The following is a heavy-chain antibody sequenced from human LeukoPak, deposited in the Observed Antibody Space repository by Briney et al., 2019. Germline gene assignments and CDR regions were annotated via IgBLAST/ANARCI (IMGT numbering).Heavy chain of an antibody. Sequence: GASVKVSCKASGYTFTRNDINWVRQATGQGLEWMGWLNPNSGNTGYAQKFQGRVTITRNTSINTAYMSEDTAVYYCAKMTVSGRDNWFDPWGQGTLVTVSS. CDR3: AKMTVSGRDNWFDP. CDR1: GYTFTRND. D-gene: IGHD6-19*01. V-gene: IGHV1-8*03. J-gene: IGHJ5*02. CDR2: LNPNSGNT.